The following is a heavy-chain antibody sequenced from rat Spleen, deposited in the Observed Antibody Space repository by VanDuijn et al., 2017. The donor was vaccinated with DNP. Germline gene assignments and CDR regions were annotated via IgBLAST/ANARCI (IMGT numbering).Heavy chain of an antibody. CDR1: GFTFSNYG. J-gene: IGHJ2*01. V-gene: IGHV5-27*01. CDR2: ISASGGST. Sequence: EVRLVESGGGSVQPGRSLKLSCAASGFTFSNYGMAWVRQAPKKGLEWVASISASGGSTSYRDSVKGRFTISRDNAKSILYLQMDSLRSEDTATYYCTTDFERGYWGQGVMVTVSS. CDR3: TTDFERGY. D-gene: IGHD1-11*01.